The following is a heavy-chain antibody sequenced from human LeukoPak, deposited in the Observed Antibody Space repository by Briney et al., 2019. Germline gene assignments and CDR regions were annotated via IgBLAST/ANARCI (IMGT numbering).Heavy chain of an antibody. CDR2: IYYSGST. D-gene: IGHD2-15*01. Sequence: SETLSLTCTVSGGSISRYYWSWIRQPPGKGLEWIGYIYYSGSTSYNPSLKSRVTISVDKSKNQFSLKLSSVTAADTAVYYCARTTPYCSGGSCYSSEIDYWGQGTLVTVSS. CDR1: GGSISRYY. J-gene: IGHJ4*02. CDR3: ARTTPYCSGGSCYSSEIDY. V-gene: IGHV4-59*12.